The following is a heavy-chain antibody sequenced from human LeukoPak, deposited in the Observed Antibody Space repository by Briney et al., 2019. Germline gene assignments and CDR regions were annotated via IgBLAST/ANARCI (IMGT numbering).Heavy chain of an antibody. J-gene: IGHJ4*02. V-gene: IGHV3-30*03. CDR3: ARSRYCSGGSCRNRFDC. Sequence: HPGGSLRLSCAASRFTFNSYWMSWVRQAPGKGLEWVAVISYDGSNKYYADSVRGRFTTSRDNSKNTLYLQMNSLRAEDTAVYYCARSRYCSGGSCRNRFDCWGQGTLVTVSS. CDR1: RFTFNSYW. CDR2: ISYDGSNK. D-gene: IGHD2-15*01.